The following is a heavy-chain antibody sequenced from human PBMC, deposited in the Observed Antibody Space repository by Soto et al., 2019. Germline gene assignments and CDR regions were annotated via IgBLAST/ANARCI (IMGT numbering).Heavy chain of an antibody. V-gene: IGHV1-18*01. CDR3: SRMGDVPYCYYGLDV. D-gene: IGHD3-16*01. Sequence: QVQLVQSGAEVKKPGASVKVSCKASGYSFTRYGMSWVRQAPGHGREWMGWISGDNANTNYPENRQGRVTINTDPSTSTAYMEVRTLIPDDTAVYYCSRMGDVPYCYYGLDVWGQGTTVTVSS. J-gene: IGHJ6*02. CDR2: ISGDNANT. CDR1: GYSFTRYG.